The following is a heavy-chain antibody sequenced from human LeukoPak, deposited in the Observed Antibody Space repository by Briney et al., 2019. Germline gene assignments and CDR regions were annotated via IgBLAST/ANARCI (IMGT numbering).Heavy chain of an antibody. CDR3: ARESLPAAIDYYYGMDV. Sequence: ASVKVSCKASGGTSSSYAISWVRQAPGQGLEWMGRIIPILGIANYAQKFQGRVTITADKSTSTAYMELSSLRSEDTAVYYCARESLPAAIDYYYGMDVWGQGTTVTVSS. CDR2: IIPILGIA. J-gene: IGHJ6*02. CDR1: GGTSSSYA. V-gene: IGHV1-69*04. D-gene: IGHD2-2*02.